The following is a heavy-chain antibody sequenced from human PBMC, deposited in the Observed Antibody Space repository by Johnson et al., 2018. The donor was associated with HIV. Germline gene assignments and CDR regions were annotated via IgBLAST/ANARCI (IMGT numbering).Heavy chain of an antibody. J-gene: IGHJ3*02. CDR3: AREVERGLGFDI. CDR1: GFTFSFYC. CDR2: INQDGSEK. Sequence: EQVVESGGGLVQPGGSLRLSCAAPGFTFSFYCMNWVRQAPGKGLEWVANINQDGSEKYYVDSVKGRFTISRDNAKKSVYLQMNSLRAEDTAVYYCAREVERGLGFDIWGQGTMVTVSS. V-gene: IGHV3-7*01. D-gene: IGHD5-24*01.